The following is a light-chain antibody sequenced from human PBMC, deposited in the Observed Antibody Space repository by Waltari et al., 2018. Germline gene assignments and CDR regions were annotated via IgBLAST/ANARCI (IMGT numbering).Light chain of an antibody. J-gene: IGLJ3*02. CDR3: QSYDSSLSGPV. Sequence: QSVLTQPPSMSGAPGQRVTISCTGSSSNIGAGYDVQWYQQLPGTAPKLLIYGNINGPSGVPDLFSGSKSGTSASLAITGLQAEDEADYYCQSYDSSLSGPVFGGGTKLTVL. CDR1: SSNIGAGYD. CDR2: GNI. V-gene: IGLV1-40*01.